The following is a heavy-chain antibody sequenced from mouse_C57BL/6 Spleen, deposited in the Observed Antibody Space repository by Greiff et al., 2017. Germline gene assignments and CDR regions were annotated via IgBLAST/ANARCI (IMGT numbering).Heavy chain of an antibody. CDR3: ERGEHDYVMDY. CDR2: INPNNGGT. Sequence: VQLQQSGPELVKPGASVKISCKASGYTFTDYNMDWVKQSPGKSLEWIGDINPNNGGTNYNQKFKGKATLTVDKSSSTAYMELRSLTSEDTAVYYCERGEHDYVMDYWGQGTSVTVSS. CDR1: GYTFTDYN. D-gene: IGHD2-4*01. J-gene: IGHJ4*01. V-gene: IGHV1-18*01.